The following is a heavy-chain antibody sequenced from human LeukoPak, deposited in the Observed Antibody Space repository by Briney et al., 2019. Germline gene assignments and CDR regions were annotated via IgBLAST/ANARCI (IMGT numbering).Heavy chain of an antibody. CDR3: ARYAISGIDA. CDR1: GGSLNSYY. D-gene: IGHD1-26*01. CDR2: VYHSGAT. Sequence: SETLSLSCSVSGGSLNSYYWSWMRQPPGKGLEWIGFVYHSGATSYSPSLKSRVTISLDTSQRQFSLKLSSVTAADTAVYYCARYAISGIDAWGQGTLVTVSS. V-gene: IGHV4-59*01. J-gene: IGHJ5*02.